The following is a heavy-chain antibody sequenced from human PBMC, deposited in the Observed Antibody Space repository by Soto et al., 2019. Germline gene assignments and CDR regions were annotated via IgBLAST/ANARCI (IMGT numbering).Heavy chain of an antibody. D-gene: IGHD1-26*01. CDR2: IIHSGNT. Sequence: SETLSLTCTVSDYSIGSGYYWGWIRQPPGKGLEWIGSIIHSGNTNYNPSLKSRVTMSVDTSKNQFSLKLRSVIAADTAVYSCARDRKSGDRPDAFDIWGQGTMVTVSS. J-gene: IGHJ3*02. CDR1: DYSIGSGYY. CDR3: ARDRKSGDRPDAFDI. V-gene: IGHV4-38-2*02.